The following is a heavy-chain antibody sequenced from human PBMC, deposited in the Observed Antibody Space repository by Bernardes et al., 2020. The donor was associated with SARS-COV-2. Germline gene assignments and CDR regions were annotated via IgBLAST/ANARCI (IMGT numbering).Heavy chain of an antibody. J-gene: IGHJ5*02. Sequence: SETLSLTRTVSGGSISSSSYYWGWIRQSPGKGLEWIGSISDSGRTNYNPSLKSRVTLSVDTSKNQVSLRLRSLTAADTAVYYCARDGGGRLEHWFDPWGQGTLVTVSS. CDR2: ISDSGRT. D-gene: IGHD3-3*01. V-gene: IGHV4-39*07. CDR3: ARDGGGRLEHWFDP. CDR1: GGSISSSSYY.